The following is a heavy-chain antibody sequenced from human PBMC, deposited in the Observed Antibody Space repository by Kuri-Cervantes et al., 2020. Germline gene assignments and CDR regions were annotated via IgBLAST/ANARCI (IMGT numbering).Heavy chain of an antibody. J-gene: IGHJ3*02. Sequence: GSLRLSCAVSGYSISSGYYWGWIRQPPGKGLEWIGSIYHSGSTYYNPSLKSRVTISVDTSKNQFSLKLSSVTAADTAVYYCARYCSTSSCYVGQNDAFDIWGQGTMVTVSS. D-gene: IGHD2-2*01. CDR2: IYHSGST. CDR1: GYSISSGYY. V-gene: IGHV4-38-2*01. CDR3: ARYCSTSSCYVGQNDAFDI.